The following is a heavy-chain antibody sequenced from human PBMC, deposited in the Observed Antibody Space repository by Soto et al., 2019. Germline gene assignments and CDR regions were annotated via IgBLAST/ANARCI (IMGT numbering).Heavy chain of an antibody. V-gene: IGHV5-51*01. D-gene: IGHD2-8*01. CDR2: INPSDSDT. J-gene: IGHJ4*02. CDR1: GYSFTTYW. CDR3: ARQGGQMVSIDY. Sequence: ESLKISCKASGYSFTTYWIGWVRQMPGKGLEWMAIINPSDSDTRYSPSFQGQVTISADKSISTAYLQLSSLKASDTAMYYCARQGGQMVSIDYWGQGTQVTISS.